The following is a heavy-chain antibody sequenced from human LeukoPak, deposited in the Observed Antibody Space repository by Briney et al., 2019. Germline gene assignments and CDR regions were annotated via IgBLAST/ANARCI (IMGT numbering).Heavy chain of an antibody. V-gene: IGHV4-34*01. CDR2: INHSGST. D-gene: IGHD2-15*01. CDR1: GGSFSGYY. Sequence: PSETLSLTCAVYGGSFSGYYWSWIRQPPGKGLEWIGEINHSGSTNYNPSLKSRVTISVDTSKNQFSLKLSSVTAADTAVYYGARSRGGLECSGGSCYPNPYFDDWGQGTLVTVSS. CDR3: ARSRGGLECSGGSCYPNPYFDD. J-gene: IGHJ4*02.